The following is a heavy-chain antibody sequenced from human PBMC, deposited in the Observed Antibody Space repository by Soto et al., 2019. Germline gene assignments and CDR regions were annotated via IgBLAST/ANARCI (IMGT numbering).Heavy chain of an antibody. CDR1: GFTFSSYW. D-gene: IGHD2-21*01. Sequence: GGSLRLSCAASGFTFSSYWMHWVRQAPGKGLVWVSRINSDGSSTSYADSVKGRFTISRDNAKNTLYLQMNSLRAEDTAVYYCARDRVRNYYYYGMDVWGQGTTVTVSS. V-gene: IGHV3-74*01. CDR3: ARDRVRNYYYYGMDV. J-gene: IGHJ6*02. CDR2: INSDGSST.